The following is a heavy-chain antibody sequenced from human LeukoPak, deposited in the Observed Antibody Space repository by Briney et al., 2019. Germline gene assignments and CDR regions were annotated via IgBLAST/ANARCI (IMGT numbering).Heavy chain of an antibody. CDR2: INHSGST. J-gene: IGHJ5*02. CDR3: ARRVSLYWFDP. Sequence: SETLSLTCAVYGGSFSGYYWNWIRQPPGKGLEWIGEINHSGSTNYNPSLKSRVTISVDTSKNQFSLKLSSVTAADTAVYYCARRVSLYWFDPWGQGTLVTVSS. D-gene: IGHD6-13*01. V-gene: IGHV4-34*01. CDR1: GGSFSGYY.